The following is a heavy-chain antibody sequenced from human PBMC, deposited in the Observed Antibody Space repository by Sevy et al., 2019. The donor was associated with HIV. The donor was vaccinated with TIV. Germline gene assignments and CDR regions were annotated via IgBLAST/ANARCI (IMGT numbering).Heavy chain of an antibody. CDR2: ISYDGSKK. Sequence: GGSLRLSCAASGFTFSNYGMHWVRQAPGKGLEWEAVISYDGSKKYYADSVKGRFTISRDNSKNTLYLQMNSLGTEDTAVYYCAKRPSLFYLLDYWGQGTLVTVSS. CDR1: GFTFSNYG. J-gene: IGHJ4*02. V-gene: IGHV3-30*18. D-gene: IGHD3-3*01. CDR3: AKRPSLFYLLDY.